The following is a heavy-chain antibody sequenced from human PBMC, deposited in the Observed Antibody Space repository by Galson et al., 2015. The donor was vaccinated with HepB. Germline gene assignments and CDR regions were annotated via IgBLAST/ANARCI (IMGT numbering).Heavy chain of an antibody. J-gene: IGHJ3*02. CDR3: ARGRLVVPAAYPYDAFDI. Sequence: SVKVSCKASGYTFTSYGISWVRQAPGQGLEWMGGIIPIFGTANYAQKFQGRVTITADESTSTAYMELSSLRSEDTAVYYCARGRLVVPAAYPYDAFDIWGQGTMVTVSS. CDR2: IIPIFGTA. CDR1: GYTFTSYG. V-gene: IGHV1-69*13. D-gene: IGHD2-2*01.